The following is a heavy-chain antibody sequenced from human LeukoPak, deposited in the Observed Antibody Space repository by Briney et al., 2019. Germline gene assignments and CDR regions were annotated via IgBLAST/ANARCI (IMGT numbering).Heavy chain of an antibody. V-gene: IGHV1-69*04. CDR1: GGTFSSYA. CDR3: ARGYYDSSGYYNPLSYCFDY. CDR2: IIPILGIA. Sequence: SSVKVSCKASGGTFSSYAISWVRQAPGQGLEWMGRIIPILGIANYAQKFQGRVTITADKSTSTAYMELSSLRSEDTAVYYCARGYYDSSGYYNPLSYCFDYWGQGTLVTVSS. D-gene: IGHD3-22*01. J-gene: IGHJ4*02.